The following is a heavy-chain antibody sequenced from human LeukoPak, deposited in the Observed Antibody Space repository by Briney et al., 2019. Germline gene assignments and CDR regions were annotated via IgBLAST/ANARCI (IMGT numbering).Heavy chain of an antibody. J-gene: IGHJ6*02. CDR2: MNPNSGNT. CDR3: ARCPGQYQLLYRRYYYYGMDL. V-gene: IGHV1-8*01. Sequence: ASVKVSCKASGYTFTSYDINWVRQATGQGLEWMGWMNPNSGNTGYAQKFQGRVTMTRNTSISTAYMELSSLRSEDTAVYYCARCPGQYQLLYRRYYYYGMDLWGQGTTVTVSS. D-gene: IGHD2-2*02. CDR1: GYTFTSYD.